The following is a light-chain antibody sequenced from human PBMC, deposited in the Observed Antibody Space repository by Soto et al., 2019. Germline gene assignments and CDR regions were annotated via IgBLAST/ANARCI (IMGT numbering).Light chain of an antibody. Sequence: EIVMTQSPATLSVSPGERATLSCRASQSVSSKLAWYQQRPGQAPRLLIDDPSTRATGIPARFSGSGSGTEFTLNISSLQYEDFAVYCCQRYNNWPLTFGGGTKVEIK. CDR1: QSVSSK. CDR2: DPS. V-gene: IGKV3-15*01. J-gene: IGKJ4*02. CDR3: QRYNNWPLT.